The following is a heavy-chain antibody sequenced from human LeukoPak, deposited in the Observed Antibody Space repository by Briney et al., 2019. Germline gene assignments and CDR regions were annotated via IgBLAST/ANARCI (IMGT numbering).Heavy chain of an antibody. D-gene: IGHD3-22*01. Sequence: ASVKVSCKASGYTFTSYGISWVRQAPGQGLEWMGWISAYNGNTNYAQKLQGRVTMTTDTSTSTAYMELRSLRSDDTAVYYCARDYYDSSGYSGLDYWGQGTLVTVSS. J-gene: IGHJ4*02. CDR1: GYTFTSYG. CDR2: ISAYNGNT. CDR3: ARDYYDSSGYSGLDY. V-gene: IGHV1-18*01.